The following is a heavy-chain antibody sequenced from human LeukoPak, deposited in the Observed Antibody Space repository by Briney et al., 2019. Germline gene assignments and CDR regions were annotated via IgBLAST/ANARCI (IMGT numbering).Heavy chain of an antibody. J-gene: IGHJ4*02. Sequence: GGALRLSCAATGFTFNNAWMSWVRQAPGKGLEWVGLIKNKVHGGTTASAAPVKDRFTTSKDDSKHILILQMNSPEIEDTAVYYCTTMESYYDDGHFDYWGRGTLVTVSS. CDR1: GFTFNNAW. D-gene: IGHD3-10*01. CDR2: IKNKVHGGTT. CDR3: TTMESYYDDGHFDY. V-gene: IGHV3-15*01.